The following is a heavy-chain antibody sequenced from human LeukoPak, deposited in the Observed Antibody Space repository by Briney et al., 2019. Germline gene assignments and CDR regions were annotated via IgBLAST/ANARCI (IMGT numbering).Heavy chain of an antibody. CDR2: IYYSGST. CDR3: ARHGSLRGLYYCMDV. Sequence: PSETLSLTCTVSGGSISSYYWSWIRQPPGKGLEWIGFIYYSGSTNYNPSLKSRVTISVETSKNQFSLKLTSVTAADAAVYYCARHGSLRGLYYCMDVWGKGTTVTVSS. CDR1: GGSISSYY. J-gene: IGHJ6*03. D-gene: IGHD3-10*01. V-gene: IGHV4-59*08.